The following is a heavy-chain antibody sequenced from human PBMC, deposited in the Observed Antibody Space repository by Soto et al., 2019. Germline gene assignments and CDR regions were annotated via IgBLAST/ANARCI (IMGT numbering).Heavy chain of an antibody. D-gene: IGHD5-12*01. CDR2: INAGNGNT. Sequence: ASVKVFCKASGYTFTSYAMHWVRQAPGQRLEWMGWINAGNGNTKYSQKFQGRVTITRDTSASTAYMELSSLRSEDTAVYYCARGGSGYDFYYYYYMDVWGKGTTVTVS. CDR3: ARGGSGYDFYYYYYMDV. V-gene: IGHV1-3*01. CDR1: GYTFTSYA. J-gene: IGHJ6*03.